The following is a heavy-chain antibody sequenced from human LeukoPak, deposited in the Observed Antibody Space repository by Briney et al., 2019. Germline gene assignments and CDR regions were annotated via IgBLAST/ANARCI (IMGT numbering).Heavy chain of an antibody. CDR3: ARNIGSSQDY. Sequence: SETLPLTCTVSGDSISSNYWNWIRQPPGEGLEWIGYISYSGSTNYNPSLKSRVTISVDTSKNQFSLKLSSVTAADTAVYYCARNIGSSQDYWGQGTLVTVSS. V-gene: IGHV4-59*01. D-gene: IGHD6-13*01. J-gene: IGHJ4*02. CDR1: GDSISSNY. CDR2: ISYSGST.